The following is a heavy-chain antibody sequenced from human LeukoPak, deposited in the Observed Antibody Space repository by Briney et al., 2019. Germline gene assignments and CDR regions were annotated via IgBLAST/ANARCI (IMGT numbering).Heavy chain of an antibody. CDR1: GGSVSSGSYY. V-gene: IGHV4-61*01. J-gene: IGHJ4*02. Sequence: SETLSLTCTVSGGSVSSGSYYWSWIRQPPGKGLEWIAYIYYSGSNNYNPSLKSRVTISVDTSKNQFSLKLSSVTAADTAVYYRASFARVRGVIIPDYWGQGTLVTVSS. D-gene: IGHD3-10*01. CDR2: IYYSGSN. CDR3: ASFARVRGVIIPDY.